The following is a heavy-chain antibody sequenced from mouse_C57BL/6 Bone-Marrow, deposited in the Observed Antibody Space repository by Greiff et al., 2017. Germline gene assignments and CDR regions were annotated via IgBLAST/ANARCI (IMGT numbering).Heavy chain of an antibody. D-gene: IGHD2-3*01. J-gene: IGHJ3*01. CDR2: IYPGSGGT. V-gene: IGHV1-54*01. Sequence: VQLQQSGAELVRPGTSVKVSCKASGYAFTTYLIEWVKQRPGQGLEWIGVIYPGSGGTNYNEKFKGKATLTADKSSSTAYMQLSSLRSEVSAVYFCERVGWVLRRFADWGQGTLVTVSA. CDR3: ERVGWVLRRFAD. CDR1: GYAFTTYL.